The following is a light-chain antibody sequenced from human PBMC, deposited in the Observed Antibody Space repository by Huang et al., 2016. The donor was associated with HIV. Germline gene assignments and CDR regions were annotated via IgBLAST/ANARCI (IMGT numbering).Light chain of an antibody. Sequence: DIEMTQSPSSLSASVGDRVTVTCRASKGISNYLAWFQQKPGKAPKSLIQSASSLQSGVPARFSGSGSGTDFTLTISGLQPDDYATYYCHQYYSFPYTFGQGTKLEIK. CDR1: KGISNY. V-gene: IGKV1-16*01. CDR3: HQYYSFPYT. CDR2: SAS. J-gene: IGKJ2*01.